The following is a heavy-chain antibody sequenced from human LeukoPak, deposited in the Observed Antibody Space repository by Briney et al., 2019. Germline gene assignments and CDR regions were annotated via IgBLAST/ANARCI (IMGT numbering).Heavy chain of an antibody. Sequence: GGSLRLSCAASGFAFSSYAMNWVRQAPGKGLEWVSVIRGSEDSTDYADSVRGRFTTSRDNSKNTLYLQVNSLRAEDTAVYYCARDGDTTVSKERYFAYWGQGTLVTVSS. CDR1: GFAFSSYA. D-gene: IGHD4-17*01. V-gene: IGHV3-23*01. J-gene: IGHJ4*02. CDR2: IRGSEDST. CDR3: ARDGDTTVSKERYFAY.